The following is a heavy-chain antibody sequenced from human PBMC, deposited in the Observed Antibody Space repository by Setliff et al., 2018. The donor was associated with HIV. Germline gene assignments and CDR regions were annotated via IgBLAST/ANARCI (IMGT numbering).Heavy chain of an antibody. D-gene: IGHD3-3*01. V-gene: IGHV4-39*01. J-gene: IGHJ4*02. CDR1: GGSVSSTSNY. CDR2: IYYSGST. CDR3: ARREAYYDLWSGYYIY. Sequence: SETLSLTCSVSGGSVSSTSNYWGWIRQPPGKGLEWIGSIYYSGSTYYNPSLKSRVTISVDTSKKQFSLKLSSVTAADTAVYYCARREAYYDLWSGYYIYWGQGTLVTVSS.